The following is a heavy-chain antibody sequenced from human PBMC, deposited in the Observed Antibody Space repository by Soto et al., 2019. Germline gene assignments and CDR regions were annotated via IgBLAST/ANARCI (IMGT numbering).Heavy chain of an antibody. V-gene: IGHV4-39*02. Sequence: SETLSLTCSVSGGCISNNSYYWGWIRQHPGKGLEWVGGIFYSGTTYYSPSLKDRVTISVDTSKISFSLILSSVTAAYSAFSFCARLLVLLPVSNAWGQGTLVTVSS. CDR1: GGCISNNSYY. CDR3: ARLLVLLPVSNA. J-gene: IGHJ5*02. CDR2: IFYSGTT. D-gene: IGHD2-21*01.